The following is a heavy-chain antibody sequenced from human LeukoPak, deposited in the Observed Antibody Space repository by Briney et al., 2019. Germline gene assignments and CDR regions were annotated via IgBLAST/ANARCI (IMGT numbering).Heavy chain of an antibody. CDR3: ARGLTRGAFDY. CDR1: GGSISSYY. Sequence: SETLSLTCTVSGGSISSYYWSWIRQPPGKGLEWIGYIYYSGSTNYNPSLKSRVTISVDTSKNQFSLKLSSVTAADTAVYYCARGLTRGAFDYWGQGTLVTVPS. D-gene: IGHD4-23*01. CDR2: IYYSGST. J-gene: IGHJ4*02. V-gene: IGHV4-59*01.